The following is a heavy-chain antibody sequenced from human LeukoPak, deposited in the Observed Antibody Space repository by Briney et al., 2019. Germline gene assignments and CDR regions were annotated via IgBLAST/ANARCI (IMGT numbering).Heavy chain of an antibody. J-gene: IGHJ5*02. CDR1: GGSFSGYY. Sequence: RSSETLSLTCAVYGGSFSGYYWSWIRQPPGKGLEWIGEINHSGSTNYNPSPKSRVTIPVDTSKNQFSLKLSSVTAADTAVYYCAREPPDDCSGGSCYPANWFDPWGQGTLVTVSS. V-gene: IGHV4-34*01. CDR2: INHSGST. CDR3: AREPPDDCSGGSCYPANWFDP. D-gene: IGHD2-15*01.